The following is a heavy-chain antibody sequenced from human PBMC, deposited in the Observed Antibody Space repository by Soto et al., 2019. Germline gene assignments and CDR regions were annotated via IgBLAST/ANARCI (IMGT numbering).Heavy chain of an antibody. CDR2: IYHSGST. CDR1: GGSISSSNW. J-gene: IGHJ5*02. Sequence: SETLSLTCAVSGGSISSSNWWSWVRQPPGKGLEWIGEIYHSGSTNYNPSLKSRVTISVDKSKNQFSLKLSSVTAADTAVYYCARAFFQAYDILTGYNWFDPWGQGTLVTVS. D-gene: IGHD3-9*01. CDR3: ARAFFQAYDILTGYNWFDP. V-gene: IGHV4-4*02.